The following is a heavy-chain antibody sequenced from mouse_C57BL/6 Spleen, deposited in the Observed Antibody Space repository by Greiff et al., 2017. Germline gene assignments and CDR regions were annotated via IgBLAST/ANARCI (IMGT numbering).Heavy chain of an antibody. V-gene: IGHV1-80*01. J-gene: IGHJ1*03. CDR2: IYPGAGDT. Sequence: QVQLQQSGAELVKPGASVKISCKASGYAFSSYWLNWVKQRPGKGLEWIGQIYPGAGDTNYNGKFKGKATLTADKSSSTAYMQLSSLTSEDSAVYFCARYSSHWYFDVWGTGTTVTVSS. D-gene: IGHD2-5*01. CDR3: ARYSSHWYFDV. CDR1: GYAFSSYW.